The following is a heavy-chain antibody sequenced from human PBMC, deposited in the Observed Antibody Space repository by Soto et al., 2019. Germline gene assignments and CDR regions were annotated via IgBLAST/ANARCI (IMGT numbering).Heavy chain of an antibody. Sequence: QVQLVESGGGVVQHGRSLRLSCAASGFTFSSYGMHWVRQAPGKGLEWVAVISYDGSNKYYADSVKGRFTISRDTSKNTLYLQMNSLRAEDTAVYYCAKDLGVNFRVDWFDPWGQGTLVTVSS. V-gene: IGHV3-30*18. J-gene: IGHJ5*02. D-gene: IGHD3-3*01. CDR1: GFTFSSYG. CDR3: AKDLGVNFRVDWFDP. CDR2: ISYDGSNK.